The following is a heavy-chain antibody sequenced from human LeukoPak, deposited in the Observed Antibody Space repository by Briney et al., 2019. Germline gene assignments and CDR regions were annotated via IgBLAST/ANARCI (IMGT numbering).Heavy chain of an antibody. CDR2: VYYSGST. CDR1: GGSISSNGYY. D-gene: IGHD3/OR15-3a*01. Sequence: SETLSLTCTVSGGSISSNGYYWGWVRQPPGKGLEWIGNVYYSGSTYCNPSLKSRVTFSVDTSKNQFSLKLSSVTAADTAMYYCARGQRGLPYWGQGTLVTVSS. V-gene: IGHV4-39*07. J-gene: IGHJ4*02. CDR3: ARGQRGLPY.